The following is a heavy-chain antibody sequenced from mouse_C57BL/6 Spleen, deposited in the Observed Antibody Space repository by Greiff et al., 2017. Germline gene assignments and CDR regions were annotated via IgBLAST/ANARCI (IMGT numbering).Heavy chain of an antibody. J-gene: IGHJ4*01. Sequence: VKLMESGPGLVAPSQSLSITCTVSGFSLTSYAISWVRQPPGKGLEWLGVIWTGGGTNYNSALKSRLSISKDNSKSQVFLKMNSLQTDDTARYYCARDSSGRGDYAMDYWGQGTSVTVSS. D-gene: IGHD3-2*02. V-gene: IGHV2-9-1*01. CDR1: GFSLTSYA. CDR3: ARDSSGRGDYAMDY. CDR2: IWTGGGT.